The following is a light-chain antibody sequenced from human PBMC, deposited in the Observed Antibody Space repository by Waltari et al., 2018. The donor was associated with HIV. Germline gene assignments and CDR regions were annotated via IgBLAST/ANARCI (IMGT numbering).Light chain of an antibody. CDR1: QDISSY. CDR2: AAS. V-gene: IGKV1-9*01. Sequence: DIQLTQSPSFLSASVGDRVTITCRASQDISSYLAWYQQRPGKAPKVLIYAASTLQSGVPPRFSGSGSGTEFTLTISSLQPEDFATYYCQHLNSYPITFGQGTRLEIK. CDR3: QHLNSYPIT. J-gene: IGKJ5*01.